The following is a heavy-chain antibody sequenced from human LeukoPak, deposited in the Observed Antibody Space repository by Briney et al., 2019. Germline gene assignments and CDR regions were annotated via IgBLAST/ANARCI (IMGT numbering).Heavy chain of an antibody. V-gene: IGHV3-23*01. CDR2: TSGSGGST. Sequence: PGGSLRLSCGASGFTFSSYAMSWVRQAPGKGLEWVSATSGSGGSTYYADSVKGRFTISRDNSKNTLYLQMNSLRAEDTAVYYCAKDLRYSSSSVEYWGQGTLVTVSS. CDR1: GFTFSSYA. D-gene: IGHD6-6*01. CDR3: AKDLRYSSSSVEY. J-gene: IGHJ4*02.